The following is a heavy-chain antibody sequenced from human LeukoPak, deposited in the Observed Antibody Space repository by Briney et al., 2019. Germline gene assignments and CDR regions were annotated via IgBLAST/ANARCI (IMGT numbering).Heavy chain of an antibody. Sequence: PGGSLRLSCAASGITVSSNYMSWVRQAPGKGLERVPVIYSGGSTYYADSVKGRFTISRDNSKNTLYLQMNSLRAEDTAVYYCAIDAVAAAGTAHKHKAGGYFDYWGQGTLVTVSS. V-gene: IGHV3-66*01. CDR1: GITVSSNY. CDR2: IYSGGST. J-gene: IGHJ4*02. D-gene: IGHD6-13*01. CDR3: AIDAVAAAGTAHKHKAGGYFDY.